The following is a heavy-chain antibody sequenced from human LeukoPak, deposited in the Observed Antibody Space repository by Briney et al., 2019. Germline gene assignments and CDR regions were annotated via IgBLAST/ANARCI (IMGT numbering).Heavy chain of an antibody. D-gene: IGHD7-27*01. CDR2: INPSGVST. CDR1: GYTFTSYY. J-gene: IGHJ5*02. Sequence: ASVKVPCKASGYTFTSYYMHWVRQAPGQGLEWMGIINPSGVSTIYAQIFQGRVTMTRDTSTSTVYMALSSLRSEDTAVYYCARGLGIGWFDPWGQGTLVTVSS. V-gene: IGHV1-46*01. CDR3: ARGLGIGWFDP.